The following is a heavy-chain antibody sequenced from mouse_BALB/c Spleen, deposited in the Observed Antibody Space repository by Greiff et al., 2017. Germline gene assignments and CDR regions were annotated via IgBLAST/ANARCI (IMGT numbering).Heavy chain of an antibody. Sequence: EVNVVESGGGLVQPGGSLRLSCATSGFTFSDFYMEWVRQPPGKRLAWIAASRNKANDYTTEYSASVKGRFIVSRDTSQSTLYLQMNALRAEDTAIYYCARDDYDYGGFAYWGQGTLVTVSA. D-gene: IGHD2-4*01. CDR3: ARDDYDYGGFAY. CDR1: GFTFSDFY. J-gene: IGHJ3*01. CDR2: SRNKANDYTT. V-gene: IGHV7-1*02.